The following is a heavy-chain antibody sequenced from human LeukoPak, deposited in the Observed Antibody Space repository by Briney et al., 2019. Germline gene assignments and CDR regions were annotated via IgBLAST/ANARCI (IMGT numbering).Heavy chain of an antibody. CDR2: ISAYNGNT. V-gene: IGHV1-18*01. CDR1: GYTFTSYG. CDR3: ARTSEPRYCSSTSCYITVDY. D-gene: IGHD2-2*02. J-gene: IGHJ4*02. Sequence: ASVKVSCKASGYTFTSYGISWVRQAPGQGDEWMGWISAYNGNTNYAQKLQGRVTMTTDTSTSTAYMELRSLRSDDTAVYYCARTSEPRYCSSTSCYITVDYWGQGTLVTVSS.